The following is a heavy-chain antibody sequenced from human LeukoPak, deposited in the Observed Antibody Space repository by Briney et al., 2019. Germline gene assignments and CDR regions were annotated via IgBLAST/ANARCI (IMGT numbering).Heavy chain of an antibody. D-gene: IGHD6-19*01. CDR2: IYHSGST. CDR3: ARTGYSSGWYGSFDY. Sequence: SETLSLTCAVSGGSISSSNWWSWVRQPPGKGLEWIGEIYHSGSTNYNPSLKSRVTISVDTSKNQFSLKLSSVTAADTAVYYCARTGYSSGWYGSFDYWGQGTLVTVSS. V-gene: IGHV4-4*02. J-gene: IGHJ4*02. CDR1: GGSISSSNW.